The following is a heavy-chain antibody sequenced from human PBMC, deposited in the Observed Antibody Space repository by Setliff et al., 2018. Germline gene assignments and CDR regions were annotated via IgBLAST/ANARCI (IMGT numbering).Heavy chain of an antibody. Sequence: ASVKVSCKVSGYTLTELSMHWVRQAPGKGLEWMRGFDPEDGETIYAQKFQGRVTMTEDTSTDTAYMELSSLRSEDTAVYYCATVEAITIAAAGTTIFDYWGQGTLVTVSS. V-gene: IGHV1-24*01. CDR1: GYTLTELS. J-gene: IGHJ4*02. CDR3: ATVEAITIAAAGTTIFDY. CDR2: FDPEDGET. D-gene: IGHD6-13*01.